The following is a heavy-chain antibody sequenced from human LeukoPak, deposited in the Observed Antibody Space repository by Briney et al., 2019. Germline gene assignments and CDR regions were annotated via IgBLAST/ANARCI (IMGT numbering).Heavy chain of an antibody. V-gene: IGHV4-30-4*01. D-gene: IGHD3-22*01. CDR3: ARDRRYYDSSGYYGWVDY. CDR2: IYYSGST. Sequence: SETLSLTCTVSGGSISSGDYYWSWIRQPPGKGLEWIGYIYYSGSTYYNPSLKSRVTISVDTSKNQFSLKLSSVTAADTAVYYCARDRRYYDSSGYYGWVDYWGQGTLVIVSS. J-gene: IGHJ4*02. CDR1: GGSISSGDYY.